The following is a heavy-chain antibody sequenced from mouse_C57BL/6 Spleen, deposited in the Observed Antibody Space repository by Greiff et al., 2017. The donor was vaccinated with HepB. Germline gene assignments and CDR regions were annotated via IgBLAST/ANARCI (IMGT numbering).Heavy chain of an antibody. CDR1: GYTFTDYN. J-gene: IGHJ4*01. CDR2: INPNNGGT. V-gene: IGHV1-18*01. CDR3: ARLDYGGAMDY. D-gene: IGHD1-1*02. Sequence: VQLQQPGAELVKPGASVKMSCKASGYTFTDYNMDWVKQSHGKSLEWIGDINPNNGGTIYNQKFKGKATLTVDKSSSTAYMELRSLTSEDTAVYYCARLDYGGAMDYWGQGTSVTVSS.